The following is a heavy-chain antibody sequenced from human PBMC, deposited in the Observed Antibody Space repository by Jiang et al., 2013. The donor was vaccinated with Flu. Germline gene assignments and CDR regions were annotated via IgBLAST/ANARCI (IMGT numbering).Heavy chain of an antibody. D-gene: IGHD2-15*01. Sequence: NSAAWNWIRQSPSRGLEWLGRTYYRSKWYNDYAVSVKSRITINPDTSKNQFSLHLNSVTPEDTAVYYCARGSCSGGSCCPDYWGQGTLVTVSS. J-gene: IGHJ4*02. V-gene: IGHV6-1*01. CDR1: NSAA. CDR2: TYYRSKWYN. CDR3: ARGSCSGGSCCPDY.